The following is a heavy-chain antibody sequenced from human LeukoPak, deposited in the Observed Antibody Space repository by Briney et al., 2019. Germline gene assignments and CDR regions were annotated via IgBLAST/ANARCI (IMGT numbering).Heavy chain of an antibody. CDR2: IYYSGST. CDR3: ATLAGSYYYDSSGYGYFDL. J-gene: IGHJ2*01. CDR1: GGSISSYY. Sequence: SETLSLTCTVSGGSISSYYWSWIRQPPGKGLEWIGYIYYSGSTNYNPSLKSRVTISVDTSKNQFSLKLGSVTAADTAVYYCATLAGSYYYDSSGYGYFDLWGRGTLVTVSS. V-gene: IGHV4-59*01. D-gene: IGHD3-22*01.